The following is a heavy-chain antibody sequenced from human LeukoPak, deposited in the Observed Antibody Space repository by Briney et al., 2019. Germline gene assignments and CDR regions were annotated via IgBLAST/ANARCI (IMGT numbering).Heavy chain of an antibody. D-gene: IGHD6-13*01. CDR3: ARDSSRLGDFDY. V-gene: IGHV1-3*01. J-gene: IGHJ4*02. CDR2: INAGNGNT. Sequence: ASVKVSCKASGYTFTSYGISWVRQAPGQRLEWMGWINAGNGNTKYSQKFQGRVTITRDTSASTAYMELSSLRSEDTAVYYCARDSSRLGDFDYWGQGTLVTVSS. CDR1: GYTFTSYG.